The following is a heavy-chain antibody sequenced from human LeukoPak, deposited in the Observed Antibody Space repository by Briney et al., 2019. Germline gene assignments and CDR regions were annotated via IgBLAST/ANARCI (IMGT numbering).Heavy chain of an antibody. CDR1: GGTFSSYV. J-gene: IGHJ5*02. CDR2: IIPIFGTA. V-gene: IGHV1-69*01. Sequence: ALVKVSCKASGGTFSSYVISWVRQAPGQGLEWMGGIIPIFGTANYAQKFQGRVTITADESTSTAYMELSSLRSEDTAVYYCARALLRYCSSTSCYWFDPWGQGTLVTVSS. CDR3: ARALLRYCSSTSCYWFDP. D-gene: IGHD2-2*01.